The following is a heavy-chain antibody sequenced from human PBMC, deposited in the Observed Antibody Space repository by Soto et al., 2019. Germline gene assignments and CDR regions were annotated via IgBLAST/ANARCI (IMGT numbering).Heavy chain of an antibody. D-gene: IGHD1-26*01. J-gene: IGHJ5*02. V-gene: IGHV4-59*01. Sequence: VQLQESGPGLVKPSETLSLTCTVSGGSINSYYWSWIRQPPGKGLEWIGYIYYSGSTNYNPSLKSRVTISVDTSKTQFSLKLSSVTAADTAVYFCARDSGPSGWFDPWGQGTLVTVSS. CDR3: ARDSGPSGWFDP. CDR2: IYYSGST. CDR1: GGSINSYY.